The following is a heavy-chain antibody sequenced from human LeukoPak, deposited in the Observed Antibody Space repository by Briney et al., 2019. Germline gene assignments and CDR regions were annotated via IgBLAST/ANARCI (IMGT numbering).Heavy chain of an antibody. V-gene: IGHV3-15*01. CDR3: TTDFSVFNNIVVVPASRFGWFDP. D-gene: IGHD2-2*01. CDR2: IKSKTDGGTT. J-gene: IGHJ5*02. Sequence: PGGSLRLSCAASGFTLSNAWMSWVRQAPGKGLEWVGRIKSKTDGGTTDYAAPVKGRFTISRDDSKNTLYLQMNSLKTEDTAVYYRTTDFSVFNNIVVVPASRFGWFDPWGQGTLVTVSS. CDR1: GFTLSNAW.